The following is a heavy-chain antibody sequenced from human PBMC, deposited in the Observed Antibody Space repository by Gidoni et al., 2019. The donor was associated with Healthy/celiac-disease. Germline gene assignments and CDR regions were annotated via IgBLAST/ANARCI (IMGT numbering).Heavy chain of an antibody. CDR2: IYHSGST. J-gene: IGHJ3*02. V-gene: IGHV4-38-2*01. Sequence: QVQLQESGPGLVKPSETLSLTCAVSGYSISSGYYWGWIRQPPGKGLEWIGSIYHSGSTYYNPSLKSRVTISVDTSKNQFSLKLSSVTAADTAVYYCARGYHKDAFDIWGQGTMVTVSS. D-gene: IGHD2-2*01. CDR3: ARGYHKDAFDI. CDR1: GYSISSGYY.